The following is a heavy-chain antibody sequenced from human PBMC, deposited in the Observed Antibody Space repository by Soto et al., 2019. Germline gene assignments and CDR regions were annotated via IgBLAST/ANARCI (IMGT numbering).Heavy chain of an antibody. D-gene: IGHD5-18*01. CDR3: VRGGRGYSSFGWFDP. CDR1: GGSISSGGYY. V-gene: IGHV4-31*03. CDR2: IYYSGST. Sequence: QVQLQESGPGLVKPSQTLSLTCTVSGGSISSGGYYWSWIRQHPGKGLEWIGYIYYSGSTYYNPSLKSRVTISVDTSKNQFSLKLSSVTAADTAVYYCVRGGRGYSSFGWFDPWGQGTLVTVSS. J-gene: IGHJ5*02.